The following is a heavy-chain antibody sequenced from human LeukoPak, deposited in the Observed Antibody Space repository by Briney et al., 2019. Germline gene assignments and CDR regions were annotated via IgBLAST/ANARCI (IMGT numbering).Heavy chain of an antibody. V-gene: IGHV1-24*01. CDR1: GYTLTELY. Sequence: ASVKVSCTVSGYTLTELYMHWVRQAPGKGLEWMGGFYPEGGATIYAQKFQGTVTMTEDTSTDTAYMELSRLRSEDTAVYNCATLPGPYYYDSSGYRRVGYWGQGTLVTVSS. CDR2: FYPEGGAT. CDR3: ATLPGPYYYDSSGYRRVGY. D-gene: IGHD3-22*01. J-gene: IGHJ4*02.